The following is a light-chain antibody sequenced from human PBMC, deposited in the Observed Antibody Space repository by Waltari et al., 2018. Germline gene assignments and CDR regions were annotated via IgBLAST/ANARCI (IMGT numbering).Light chain of an antibody. Sequence: DLVMTQSPDSLGVSLGERATINCKSSQSVLHSSNNENSLTWYQQKPGQPPKLVIYWASTRESGVPDRFSGSGSGTDFTLTINSLQTEDVAVYYCQQYYSTPFTFGPGTKVDIK. CDR2: WAS. CDR1: QSVLHSSNNENS. J-gene: IGKJ3*01. V-gene: IGKV4-1*01. CDR3: QQYYSTPFT.